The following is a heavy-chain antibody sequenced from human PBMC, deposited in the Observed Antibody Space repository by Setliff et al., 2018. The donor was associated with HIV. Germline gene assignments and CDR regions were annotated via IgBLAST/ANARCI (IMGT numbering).Heavy chain of an antibody. CDR3: ARARNKWGTFDY. CDR1: GGSFSSYS. V-gene: IGHV1-69*13. J-gene: IGHJ4*01. CDR2: IIPIFGTV. D-gene: IGHD1-26*01. Sequence: SVKVSCKASGGSFSSYSISWVRQAPGQGLEWMGGIIPIFGTVNYAQRFQDRVTISADGSTSSAYMELNSLRSEDTAVYYCARARNKWGTFDYWGQGTLVTVSS.